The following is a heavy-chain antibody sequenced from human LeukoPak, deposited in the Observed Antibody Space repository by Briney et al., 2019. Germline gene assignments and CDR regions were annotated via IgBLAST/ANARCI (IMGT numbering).Heavy chain of an antibody. CDR1: GFTFSSYG. J-gene: IGHJ4*02. D-gene: IGHD6-19*01. CDR2: ISGSGGST. V-gene: IGHV3-23*01. Sequence: GGSLRLSCAASGFTFSSYGMHWVRQAPGKGLEWVSGISGSGGSTYYGDSVKGRFTISRDNSKNTLYLQMNSLRAEDTAVYYCAKDVGAVAGTYDYWGQGSLVTVSS. CDR3: AKDVGAVAGTYDY.